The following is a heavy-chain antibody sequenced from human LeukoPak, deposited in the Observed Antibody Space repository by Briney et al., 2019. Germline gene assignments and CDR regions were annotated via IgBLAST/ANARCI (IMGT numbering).Heavy chain of an antibody. CDR3: ARTVGTGYSSGWYDY. D-gene: IGHD6-19*01. J-gene: IGHJ4*02. V-gene: IGHV4-61*02. CDR1: GGSISSGSYY. Sequence: SQTLSLTCTVSGGSISSGSYYWSWIRQPAGKGLEWIGRIYTSGSTNYNPSLKSRVTISVDTSKNQFSLKLSSVTAADTAVYYCARTVGTGYSSGWYDYRGQGTLVTVSS. CDR2: IYTSGST.